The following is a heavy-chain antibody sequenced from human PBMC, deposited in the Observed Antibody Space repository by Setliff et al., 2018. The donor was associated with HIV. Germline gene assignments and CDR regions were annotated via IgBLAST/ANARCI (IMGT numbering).Heavy chain of an antibody. V-gene: IGHV3-33*06. J-gene: IGHJ4*02. CDR1: GFTFSSYW. Sequence: GGSLRLSCTASGFTFSSYWMSWVRQAPGKGLEWVALIWYDASKKEYADSVKGRFNILRDDSKKTVDLQMNSLRADDTAVYYCVKDVVKFWSGSGALDFWGPGTLVTVSS. CDR2: IWYDASKK. CDR3: VKDVVKFWSGSGALDF. D-gene: IGHD3-3*01.